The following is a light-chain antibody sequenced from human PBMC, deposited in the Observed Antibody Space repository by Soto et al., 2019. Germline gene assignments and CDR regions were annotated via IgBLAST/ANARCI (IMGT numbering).Light chain of an antibody. J-gene: IGLJ1*01. CDR3: SSYTSSSTYV. V-gene: IGLV2-14*01. CDR2: DVS. Sequence: QSVLTQPASVSGSPGQSIPISCTGTNSDVGGYNYVSWYQQHPGKAPKLMIYDVSNRPSGVSNRFSGSKSGNTASLTISGLQAEDEADYYCSSYTSSSTYVFGTGTKVTVL. CDR1: NSDVGGYNY.